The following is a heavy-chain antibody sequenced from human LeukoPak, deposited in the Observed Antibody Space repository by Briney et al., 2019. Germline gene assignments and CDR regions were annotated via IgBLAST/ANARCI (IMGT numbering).Heavy chain of an antibody. CDR3: ARSGITMVRGGAFDI. CDR2: INILSNCI. D-gene: IGHD3-10*01. J-gene: IGHJ3*02. Sequence: GGSLRLSCAASGFTFSTYSMNWVRQAPGKGLEWVSSINILSNCIYYADSVKGRFTISRDNAKSSVFLQMNSLRAEVRAVYYCARSGITMVRGGAFDIWGQGTMVTVSS. CDR1: GFTFSTYS. V-gene: IGHV3-21*01.